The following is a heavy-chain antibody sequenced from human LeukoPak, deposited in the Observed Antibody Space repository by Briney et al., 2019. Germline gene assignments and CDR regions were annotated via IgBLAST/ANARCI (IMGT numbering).Heavy chain of an antibody. CDR1: GFTFSRYW. CDR2: IKQDGSEK. Sequence: GGSLRLSCAASGFTFSRYWMNWVRQAPGKGLEWVANIKQDGSEKYYVDSVKGRFIISRDSAENSLYLQMNKLRVEDTAVYYCARDPRGFSDYYFYYFMDVWGKGTTVTVSS. V-gene: IGHV3-7*01. CDR3: ARDPRGFSDYYFYYFMDV. D-gene: IGHD2-21*02. J-gene: IGHJ6*03.